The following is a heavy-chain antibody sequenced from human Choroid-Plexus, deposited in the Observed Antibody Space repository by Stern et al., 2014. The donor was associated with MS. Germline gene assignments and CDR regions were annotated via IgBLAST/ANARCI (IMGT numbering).Heavy chain of an antibody. CDR1: GFTFNDYS. CDR2: ISRDGGST. J-gene: IGHJ4*02. V-gene: IGHV3-43*01. CDR3: ATGNCSTTGCYXXXFDF. D-gene: IGHD2-2*01. Sequence: EVQLXXXGGVVVQPGGSLRLSCAASGFTFNDYSMHWVRQTSGKGLEWVSLISRDGGSTYYADSVKGRFTISRDNNKNSLYXEXNXLRAEDTALYFXATGNCSTTGCYXXXFDFWGXGTLVTVS.